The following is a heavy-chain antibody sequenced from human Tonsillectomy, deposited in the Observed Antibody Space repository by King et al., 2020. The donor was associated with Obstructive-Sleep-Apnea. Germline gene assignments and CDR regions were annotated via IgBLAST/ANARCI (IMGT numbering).Heavy chain of an antibody. Sequence: VQLVESGAEVKKPGASVKVSCKASGYTFTGYHIHWVRQAPGHGLEWMGWINPNSGATYYAQKFQGRVTMTRDTSISTAYMELSRLRSDDTAVYYCATVAVATATYYFDYWGLGTLVTVSS. CDR2: INPNSGAT. V-gene: IGHV1-2*02. CDR1: GYTFTGYH. D-gene: IGHD4-17*01. J-gene: IGHJ4*02. CDR3: ATVAVATATYYFDY.